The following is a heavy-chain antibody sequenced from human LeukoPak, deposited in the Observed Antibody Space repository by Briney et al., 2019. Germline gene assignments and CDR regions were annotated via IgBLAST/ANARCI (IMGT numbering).Heavy chain of an antibody. CDR1: GFTFDDYA. V-gene: IGHV3-9*01. CDR2: ISWNSGSI. Sequence: PGRSLRLSCAASGFTFDDYAMHWVRQAPGKGLEWVSGISWNSGSIGYADSVKGRFTISRDNAKNSLYLQMNSLRAEDTALYYCAKEYLYGSGSYWEFDYWGQGTLVTVSS. CDR3: AKEYLYGSGSYWEFDY. D-gene: IGHD3-10*01. J-gene: IGHJ4*02.